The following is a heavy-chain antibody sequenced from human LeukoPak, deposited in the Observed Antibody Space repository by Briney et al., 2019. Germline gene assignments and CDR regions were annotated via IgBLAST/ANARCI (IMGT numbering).Heavy chain of an antibody. Sequence: SETLSLTCTVSGGSISSGGYYWSWIRQPPGKGLEWIGYIYHSGSTYYNPSLKSRVTISVDRSKNQFSLKLSSVTAADTAVYYCAIISSSSPLVDVWGKGTTVTVSS. CDR3: AIISSSSPLVDV. CDR1: GGSISSGGYY. J-gene: IGHJ6*04. V-gene: IGHV4-30-2*01. CDR2: IYHSGST. D-gene: IGHD6-6*01.